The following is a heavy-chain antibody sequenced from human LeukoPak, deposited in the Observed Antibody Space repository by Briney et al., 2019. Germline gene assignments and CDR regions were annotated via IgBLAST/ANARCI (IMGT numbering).Heavy chain of an antibody. CDR2: IYSDGST. CDR3: AKDGGSGYYYFDY. Sequence: PGGSLRLSCAASGFIVSGDFMSWVRQAPGKGLEWVSVIYSDGSTYYADSVKGRFTISRDNSKNTLYVQMNSLRAEDTAVYYCAKDGGSGYYYFDYWGQGTLVTVSS. J-gene: IGHJ4*02. D-gene: IGHD3-22*01. V-gene: IGHV3-53*01. CDR1: GFIVSGDF.